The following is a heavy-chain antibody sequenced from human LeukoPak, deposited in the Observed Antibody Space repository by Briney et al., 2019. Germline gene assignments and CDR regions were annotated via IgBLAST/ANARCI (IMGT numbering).Heavy chain of an antibody. CDR2: IYYSGST. CDR1: GASISVYY. Sequence: SETLSLTCTVSGASISVYYWSWVRQPPGEGLEWIGYIYYSGSTNYNPSLKSRVTMSVDTSKNQFSLNLSSVTAADTAVYFCARDRQHRDAFDVWGQGTMVTVSS. CDR3: ARDRQHRDAFDV. D-gene: IGHD1-1*01. J-gene: IGHJ3*01. V-gene: IGHV4-59*01.